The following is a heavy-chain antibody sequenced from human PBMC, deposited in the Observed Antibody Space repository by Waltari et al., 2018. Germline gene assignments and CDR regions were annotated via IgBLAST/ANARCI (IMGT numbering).Heavy chain of an antibody. D-gene: IGHD2-21*01. CDR3: ASRVVVIAIQYFQH. Sequence: QVQLVQSGAEVKKPGSSVKVSCKASGGTFSSYAISWVRQAPGQGLEWMGVIIPILVIANYAHNVQGRVTITADESTSTAYMELSSLRSEDTAVYYCASRVVVIAIQYFQHWGQGTLVTVSS. V-gene: IGHV1-69*04. CDR2: IIPILVIA. J-gene: IGHJ1*01. CDR1: GGTFSSYA.